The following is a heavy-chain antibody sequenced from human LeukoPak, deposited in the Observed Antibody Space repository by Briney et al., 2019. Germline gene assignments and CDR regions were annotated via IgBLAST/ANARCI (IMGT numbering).Heavy chain of an antibody. Sequence: GGSLRLSCAASGFTFSSFEMNWVRRAPGKGLEWVSYISSSGSTIYYADSVKGRFTISRDNAKNSLYLQMNSLRVEDTAVYYCARSAAAGTFPDYWGQGTLVTVSS. J-gene: IGHJ4*02. CDR1: GFTFSSFE. D-gene: IGHD6-13*01. CDR2: ISSSGSTI. CDR3: ARSAAAGTFPDY. V-gene: IGHV3-48*03.